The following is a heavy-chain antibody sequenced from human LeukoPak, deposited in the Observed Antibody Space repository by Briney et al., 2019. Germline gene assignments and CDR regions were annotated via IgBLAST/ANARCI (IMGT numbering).Heavy chain of an antibody. J-gene: IGHJ5*02. CDR2: IYPGDSDT. CDR1: GYSFTSYW. V-gene: IGHV5-51*01. D-gene: IGHD3-22*01. Sequence: GESLKISCKGSGYSFTSYWIGWVRQMPGKGLEWMGIIYPGDSDTRYSPSFQGQVTISADKSISTAYLQWSSLKASDTAMYYCARHAGGDYYDSSGYLNWFDPWGQGTLVTVSS. CDR3: ARHAGGDYYDSSGYLNWFDP.